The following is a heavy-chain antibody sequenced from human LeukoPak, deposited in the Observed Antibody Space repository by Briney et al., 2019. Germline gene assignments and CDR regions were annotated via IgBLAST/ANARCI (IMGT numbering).Heavy chain of an antibody. CDR3: ARATTNVLLWFGEIDY. J-gene: IGHJ4*02. Sequence: GGSLRLSCPASGFTFSSYGMSWVRQAPGKGLEWVSAISGSGGITSYADSVKGRFTISRDNSKNTLYLQMNSLRAEDTAVYYCARATTNVLLWFGEIDYWGQGTLVTVSS. CDR2: ISGSGGIT. V-gene: IGHV3-23*01. CDR1: GFTFSSYG. D-gene: IGHD3-10*01.